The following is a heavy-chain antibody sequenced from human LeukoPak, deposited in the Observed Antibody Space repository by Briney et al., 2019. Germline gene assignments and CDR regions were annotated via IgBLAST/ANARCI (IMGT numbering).Heavy chain of an antibody. CDR1: GFTFSDYY. D-gene: IGHD3-10*01. J-gene: IGHJ3*02. V-gene: IGHV3-11*04. Sequence: PGRSLRLSCAASGFTFSDYYMSWIRQAPGKGLEWVSHIYSSDATYADSVKGRFSISRDNAKNSLFLQMNSLRDEDTAVYYCAKDLHYAFDIWGQGTMVTVSS. CDR3: AKDLHYAFDI. CDR2: IYSSDAT.